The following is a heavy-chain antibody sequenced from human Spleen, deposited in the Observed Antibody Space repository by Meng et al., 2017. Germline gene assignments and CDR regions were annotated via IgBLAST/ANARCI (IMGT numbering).Heavy chain of an antibody. D-gene: IGHD3-10*01. CDR1: GLTFDDYA. V-gene: IGHV3-23*01. CDR3: AALLSIRFDY. J-gene: IGHJ4*02. CDR2: ISGSGGNT. Sequence: GESLKISCAASGLTFDDYAMSWVRQAPGKGLEWVSAISGSGGNTYYADSVKGRFTISRDNSKSTLYLQMNSLRAEDTATYYCAALLSIRFDYWGQGTVVTVSS.